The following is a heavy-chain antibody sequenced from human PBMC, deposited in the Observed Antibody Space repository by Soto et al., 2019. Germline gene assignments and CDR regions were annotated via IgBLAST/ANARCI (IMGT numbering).Heavy chain of an antibody. Sequence: PGGSLRLSCAGSGFTFSIYGMHWVRQAPGKGLEWVAVIWYDGSNEYYADSVKGRFTISRDNSKNTVYLQMNSLRPDDTAVYYCAAKFDFWGQGTLVTVS. J-gene: IGHJ4*02. CDR2: IWYDGSNE. V-gene: IGHV3-33*01. CDR1: GFTFSIYG. CDR3: AAKFDF.